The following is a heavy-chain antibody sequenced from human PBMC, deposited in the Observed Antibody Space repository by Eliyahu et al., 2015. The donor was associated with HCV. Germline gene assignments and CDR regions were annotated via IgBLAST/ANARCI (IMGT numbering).Heavy chain of an antibody. J-gene: IGHJ4*02. Sequence: EWVSSITGSGGVSYYADSVKGRFIISRDNSKNRLFLQMNSLRADDTAIYYCAKDPVPDYWGQGTLVTVSS. D-gene: IGHD4-17*01. CDR3: AKDPVPDY. CDR2: ITGSGGVS. V-gene: IGHV3-23*01.